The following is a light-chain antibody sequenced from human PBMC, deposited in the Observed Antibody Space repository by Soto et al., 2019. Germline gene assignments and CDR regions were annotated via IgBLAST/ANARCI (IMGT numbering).Light chain of an antibody. CDR2: GAS. CDR3: QQYNNWPWT. Sequence: EIVLTQSPGTLSLSPWERATLSCRASQTVTSSFLAWYQRKPGQAPRLLIYGASSRATGIPDRFSGSGSGTDFTLTISSLQSEDFAVYYCQQYNNWPWTFGQGTKVDIK. J-gene: IGKJ1*01. V-gene: IGKV3-20*01. CDR1: QTVTSSF.